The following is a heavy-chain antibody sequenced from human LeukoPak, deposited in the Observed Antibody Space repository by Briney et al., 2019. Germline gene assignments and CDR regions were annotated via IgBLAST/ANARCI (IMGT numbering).Heavy chain of an antibody. CDR2: IYYSGST. CDR3: ARQYNYDSSGYHFGY. Sequence: PSETLSLTCTVSGGSISSSTYYWGWIRQPPGKGREWIGSIYYSGSTYYNPSLKSRVTISVDTSKNQLSLKLSSVTAADTAVYYCARQYNYDSSGYHFGYWGQGTLVTVSS. V-gene: IGHV4-39*01. J-gene: IGHJ4*02. CDR1: GGSISSSTYY. D-gene: IGHD3-22*01.